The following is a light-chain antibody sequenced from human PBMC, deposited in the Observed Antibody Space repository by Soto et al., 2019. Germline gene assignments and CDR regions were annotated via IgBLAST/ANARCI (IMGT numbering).Light chain of an antibody. Sequence: EIVLTQSPGTLSLSPGERATLSCRASQSVSSSYLAWYQQKPGQAPRLLIYGASSRATGIPDRFSGSGSGTDFTLTISRLEPEDFAVYYCQQYGSSTPLTCGGGTKVEIK. CDR1: QSVSSSY. CDR3: QQYGSSTPLT. V-gene: IGKV3-20*01. J-gene: IGKJ4*01. CDR2: GAS.